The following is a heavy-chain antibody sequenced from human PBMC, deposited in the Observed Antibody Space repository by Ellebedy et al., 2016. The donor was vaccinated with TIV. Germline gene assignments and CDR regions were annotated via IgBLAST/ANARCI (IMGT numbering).Heavy chain of an antibody. Sequence: MPSETLSLTCAVYGGSFSGYYWSWIRQPPGKGLEWIGEINHSGSTNYNPSLKSRVTISVDTSKNQFSPKLSSVTAADTAVYYCAREQWLVLDYWGQGTLVTVSS. CDR2: INHSGST. CDR3: AREQWLVLDY. V-gene: IGHV4-34*01. CDR1: GGSFSGYY. J-gene: IGHJ4*02. D-gene: IGHD6-19*01.